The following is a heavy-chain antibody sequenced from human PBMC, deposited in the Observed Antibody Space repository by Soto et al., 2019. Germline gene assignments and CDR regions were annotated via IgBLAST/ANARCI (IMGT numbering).Heavy chain of an antibody. CDR3: ARDGGSY. CDR2: ISYDGTNK. J-gene: IGHJ4*02. Sequence: QAQLVESGGGVVQPGRSLRLSCAVSGFTFSTYAMHWVRQAPGKGLEWVAVISYDGTNKYYADSVNGRFTISRDNSKNTLFLQMNSLRAEDTAVYHCARDGGSYWGQGTPVIVSS. V-gene: IGHV3-30*04. D-gene: IGHD3-16*01. CDR1: GFTFSTYA.